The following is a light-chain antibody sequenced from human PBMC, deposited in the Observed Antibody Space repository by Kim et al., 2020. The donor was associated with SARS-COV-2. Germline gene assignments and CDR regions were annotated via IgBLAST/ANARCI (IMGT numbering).Light chain of an antibody. CDR3: QAWDSSPNWV. V-gene: IGLV3-1*01. Sequence: VSPGQTASITCSGDKLGDKYACWYQQKPGQSPVLVIYQDSKRPSGIPERFSGSNSGNTATLTISGTQAMDEADYYCQAWDSSPNWVFCGGTQLTVL. CDR1: KLGDKY. CDR2: QDS. J-gene: IGLJ3*02.